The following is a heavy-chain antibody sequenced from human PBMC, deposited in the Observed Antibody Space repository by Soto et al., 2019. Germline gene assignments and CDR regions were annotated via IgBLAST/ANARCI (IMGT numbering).Heavy chain of an antibody. CDR1: GFRFDDYG. CDR2: ISRDSRSI. CDR3: VKDALTTVAYYFDY. J-gene: IGHJ4*02. Sequence: PGGSLRLSCEVSGFRFDDYGMHWVRQAPGKGLEWTAGISRDSRSISYGASMKGRFTISRDNAKNSLYLQLNSLRADDTAFYYCVKDALTTVAYYFDYWGQGALVTVSS. D-gene: IGHD4-17*01. V-gene: IGHV3-9*01.